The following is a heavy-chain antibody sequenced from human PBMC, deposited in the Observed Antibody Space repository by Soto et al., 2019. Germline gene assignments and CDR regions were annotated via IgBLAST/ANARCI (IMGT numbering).Heavy chain of an antibody. V-gene: IGHV3-53*01. CDR3: ASVPAYSYGYNDY. CDR1: GFTVSSHY. CDR2: IYSGSST. D-gene: IGHD5-18*01. J-gene: IGHJ4*02. Sequence: GGSLRLSCAASGFTVSSHYMSWVRQAPGKGLEWVSVIYSGSSTYYGDSVKGRFTISRDNSKNTLYLQMNSLRAEDTAVYYCASVPAYSYGYNDYWGQGTLVTVSS.